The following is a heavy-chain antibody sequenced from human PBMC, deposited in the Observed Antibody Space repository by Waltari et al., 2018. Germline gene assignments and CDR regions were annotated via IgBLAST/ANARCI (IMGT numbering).Heavy chain of an antibody. CDR2: MHHSGTT. CDR3: ARRVSTGWQYNYFDY. D-gene: IGHD6-25*01. Sequence: QVQLQESGPGLVKPSETLSLTCAVSGYSISSGYYWSWIRQPPGEGLELIVCMHHSGTTSYKPSRNSRVTISVDTSKNQFSLKRSSVTAADTAVYYCARRVSTGWQYNYFDYWGQGTPVTVSS. CDR1: GYSISSGYY. J-gene: IGHJ4*02. V-gene: IGHV4-38-2*01.